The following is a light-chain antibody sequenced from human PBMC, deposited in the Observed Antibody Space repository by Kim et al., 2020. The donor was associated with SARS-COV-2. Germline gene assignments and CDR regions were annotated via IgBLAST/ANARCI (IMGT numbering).Light chain of an antibody. Sequence: PGDRAPLSCRASQNIETYLAWYPKRPGTAPRLLVYDAANRATGVPDRFSGSGSGTDFTLTISSLEPEDFSIYYCQQRNSWPPAVTFGGGTKVDIK. V-gene: IGKV3-11*01. CDR1: QNIETY. J-gene: IGKJ4*01. CDR2: DAA. CDR3: QQRNSWPPAVT.